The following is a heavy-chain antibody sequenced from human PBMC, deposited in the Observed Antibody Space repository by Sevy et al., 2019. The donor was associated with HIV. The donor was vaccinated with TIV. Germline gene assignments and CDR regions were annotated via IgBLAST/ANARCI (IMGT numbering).Heavy chain of an antibody. CDR1: GFTFSSYA. V-gene: IGHV3-30-3*01. J-gene: IGHJ6*02. D-gene: IGHD3-10*01. CDR2: ISYDGSNK. CDR3: ARDLEMVRGVIITDNFYYYGMDV. Sequence: GGSLRLSCAASGFTFSSYAMHWVHQAPGKGLEWVAVISYDGSNKYYADSVKGRFTISRDNSKNTLYLQMNSLRAEDTAVYYCARDLEMVRGVIITDNFYYYGMDVWGQGTTVTVSS.